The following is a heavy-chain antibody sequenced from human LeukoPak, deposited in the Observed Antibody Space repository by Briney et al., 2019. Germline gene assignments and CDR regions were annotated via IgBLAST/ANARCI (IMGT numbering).Heavy chain of an antibody. CDR1: GDSVSSNSAA. CDR2: TYYRSKWYN. Sequence: SQTLSLTCAISGDSVSSNSAAWNWIRQSPSRGLEWLGRTYYRSKWYNDYAVSVKSRMTINPDTSKNQFSLQLNSVTPEDTAVYYCATLNVSYGSGSYSFDYWGQGTLVTVSS. J-gene: IGHJ4*02. V-gene: IGHV6-1*01. D-gene: IGHD3-10*01. CDR3: ATLNVSYGSGSYSFDY.